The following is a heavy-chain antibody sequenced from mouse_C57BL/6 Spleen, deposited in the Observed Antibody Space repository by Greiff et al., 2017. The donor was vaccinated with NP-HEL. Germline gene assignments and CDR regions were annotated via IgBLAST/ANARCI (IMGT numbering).Heavy chain of an antibody. D-gene: IGHD2-3*01. CDR3: ARFYDGYYVWFAY. CDR2: ISDGGSYT. CDR1: GFTFSSYA. J-gene: IGHJ3*01. Sequence: EVKVVESGGGLVKPGGSLKLSCAASGFTFSSYAMSWVRQTPEKRLEWVATISDGGSYTYYPDNVKGRFTISRDNAKNNLYLQMSHLKSEDTAMYYCARFYDGYYVWFAYWGQGTLGTVSA. V-gene: IGHV5-4*03.